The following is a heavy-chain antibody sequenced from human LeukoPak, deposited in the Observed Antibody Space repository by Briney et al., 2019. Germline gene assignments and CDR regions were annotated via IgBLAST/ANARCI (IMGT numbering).Heavy chain of an antibody. D-gene: IGHD5-18*01. CDR2: MNPNSGNT. CDR3: ARDVWRVDTAMVLDDAFDI. CDR1: GYAFTSYD. J-gene: IGHJ3*02. V-gene: IGHV1-8*01. Sequence: ASVKVSCKASGYAFTSYDINWVRQATGQGLEWMGWMNPNSGNTGYAQKFQGRVTMTRNTSISTAYMELSSLRSEDTAVYYCARDVWRVDTAMVLDDAFDIWGQGTMVTVSS.